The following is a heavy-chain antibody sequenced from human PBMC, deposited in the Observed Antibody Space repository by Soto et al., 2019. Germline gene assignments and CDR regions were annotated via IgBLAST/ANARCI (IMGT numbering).Heavy chain of an antibody. V-gene: IGHV4-59*01. CDR1: GGSISSYY. D-gene: IGHD1-26*01. J-gene: IGHJ6*02. CDR2: IYYSGST. CDR3: ARERRGPTYYYYYYGMDV. Sequence: PSETLSLTCTVSGGSISSYYWSWIRQPPGKGLEWIGYIYYSGSTNYNPSLKSRVTISVDTSKNQFSLKLSSVTAADTAVYYCARERRGPTYYYYYYGMDVWGQGTTVTVSS.